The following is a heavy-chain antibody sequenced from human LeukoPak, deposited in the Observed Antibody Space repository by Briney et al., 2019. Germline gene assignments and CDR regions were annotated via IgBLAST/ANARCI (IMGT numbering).Heavy chain of an antibody. D-gene: IGHD3-22*01. CDR3: ARGLFMIVVVHPLPFDH. Sequence: SETLSLTCAVYGGSFSGYYWSWLRQPPGKGLEWIGEINHSGSTNYNPSLKSRVTISVDTSKNQFSLKLSSVTAADTAVYYCARGLFMIVVVHPLPFDHWGQGTLVTVSS. J-gene: IGHJ5*02. CDR2: INHSGST. V-gene: IGHV4-34*01. CDR1: GGSFSGYY.